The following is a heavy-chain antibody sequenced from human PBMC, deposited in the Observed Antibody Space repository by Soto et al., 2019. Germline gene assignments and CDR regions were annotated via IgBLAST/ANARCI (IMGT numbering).Heavy chain of an antibody. D-gene: IGHD2-2*01. J-gene: IGHJ4*02. CDR2: ISGSGVSQ. V-gene: IGHV3-23*01. CDR3: ATGAAAYYFDS. Sequence: EVHLSESGGGLVPPGGSLRLSCTASGFTFDTYAISWVRQAPGKGLEWVSGISGSGVSQYYADSVEGRFAISRDNSKNTLYLQLNSLRVDDTALYYCATGAAAYYFDSWGQGTLVTVSS. CDR1: GFTFDTYA.